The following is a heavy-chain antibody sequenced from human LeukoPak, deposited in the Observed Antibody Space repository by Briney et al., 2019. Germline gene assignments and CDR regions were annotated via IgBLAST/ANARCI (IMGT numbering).Heavy chain of an antibody. CDR1: GGSITSYY. V-gene: IGHV4-59*08. D-gene: IGHD1/OR15-1a*01. Sequence: KPSETLSLTCAVSGGSITSYYWSWIRQPPGKGLEWIAYIYYSGDTNYNPSFKGRVTISVDTSKNQFSLNLSSVAAADTAIYYCARQPSGTAAFDIWGQGTMVTVSS. J-gene: IGHJ3*02. CDR3: ARQPSGTAAFDI. CDR2: IYYSGDT.